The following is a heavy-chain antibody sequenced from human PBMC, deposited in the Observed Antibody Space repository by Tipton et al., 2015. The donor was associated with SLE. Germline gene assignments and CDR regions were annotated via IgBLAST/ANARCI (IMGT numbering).Heavy chain of an antibody. V-gene: IGHV4-34*01. Sequence: TLSLTCAVYGGSFSGYYWSWIRQPPGKGLEWIWEINHSGSTNYNPSLKSRVTISVDTSKNQFSLKLSSVTAADTAVYYCARGRLRFLEQFSNWGQGTLVTVSS. D-gene: IGHD3-3*01. CDR2: INHSGST. CDR1: GGSFSGYY. CDR3: ARGRLRFLEQFSN. J-gene: IGHJ4*02.